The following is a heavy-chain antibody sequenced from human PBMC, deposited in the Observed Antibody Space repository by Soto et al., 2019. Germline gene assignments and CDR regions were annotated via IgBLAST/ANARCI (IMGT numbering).Heavy chain of an antibody. J-gene: IGHJ5*02. CDR2: IGTAGDT. Sequence: GSLRLSCAASGFTFSSYDMHWVRQATGKGLEWVSAIGTAGDTYYPGSVKGRFTISRENAKNSLYLQMNSLRAGDTAVYYCARGKIGAKRIAAAWYWFDPWGQGTLVTVSS. V-gene: IGHV3-13*01. CDR3: ARGKIGAKRIAAAWYWFDP. CDR1: GFTFSSYD. D-gene: IGHD6-13*01.